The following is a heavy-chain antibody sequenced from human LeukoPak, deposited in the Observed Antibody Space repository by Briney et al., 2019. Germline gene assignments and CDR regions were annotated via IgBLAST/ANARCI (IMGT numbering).Heavy chain of an antibody. J-gene: IGHJ4*02. V-gene: IGHV3-48*01. Sequence: TGGSLRLSCEGSGFMFGNHGLIWVRQAPGKGLDWLSFIGPSGVTRLYANSVKGRFTISRDNSKNTLYLQMNSLRAEDTAVYYCAKGSHYGDYEAPGGFDYWGQGTLVTVSS. CDR2: IGPSGVTR. CDR3: AKGSHYGDYEAPGGFDY. CDR1: GFMFGNHG. D-gene: IGHD4-17*01.